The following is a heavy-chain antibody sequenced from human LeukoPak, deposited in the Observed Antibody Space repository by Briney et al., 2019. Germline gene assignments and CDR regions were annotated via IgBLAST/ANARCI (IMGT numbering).Heavy chain of an antibody. CDR3: GRDSRGPDY. Sequence: SETLSLTCAVYGGSFSGYYWSWIRQPPGKGLEWIGEINHSGSTNYNPSLKSRVTISVDTSKNQISLKLNSVTDADTAVYYCGRDSRGPDYWGQGTLVTVSS. J-gene: IGHJ4*02. D-gene: IGHD3-22*01. CDR2: INHSGST. V-gene: IGHV4-34*01. CDR1: GGSFSGYY.